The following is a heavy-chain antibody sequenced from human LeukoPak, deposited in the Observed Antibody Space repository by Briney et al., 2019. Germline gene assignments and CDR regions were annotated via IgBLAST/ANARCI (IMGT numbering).Heavy chain of an antibody. CDR1: GDSICNYY. CDR3: AKTIRKYYFDSSGYLFQQ. V-gene: IGHV4-59*08. J-gene: IGHJ1*01. Sequence: PSETLSLTCSVSGDSICNYYWAWIRQPPGKRLEWIGNINYSGITDYNPSLKSRGTISIGASENQLSLRLSSVTAADTAVYYCAKTIRKYYFDSSGYLFQQWSQGTLVTVTS. D-gene: IGHD3-22*01. CDR2: INYSGIT.